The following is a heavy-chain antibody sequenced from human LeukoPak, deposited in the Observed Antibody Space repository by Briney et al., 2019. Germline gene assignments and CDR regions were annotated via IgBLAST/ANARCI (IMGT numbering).Heavy chain of an antibody. V-gene: IGHV1-24*01. J-gene: IGHJ4*02. CDR3: ATVNYVWGSYRYGRKDFDN. CDR1: GCSLTEIS. Sequence: ASAKVSCKVSGCSLTEISMNWVRQAPGKGLEWMGGFAPEDGETIYAQNIQGRVTMTEDTSTDTAYMELSSLRSEDTAVYYCATVNYVWGSYRYGRKDFDNWGQGTLVTVSS. CDR2: FAPEDGET. D-gene: IGHD3-16*02.